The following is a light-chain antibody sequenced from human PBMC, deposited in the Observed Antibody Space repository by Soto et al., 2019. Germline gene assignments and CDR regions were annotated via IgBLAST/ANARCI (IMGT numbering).Light chain of an antibody. V-gene: IGKV1-39*01. Sequence: DIQLTQSPSSLSASVGDRVTITCRASQSMSDSLNWYQQKSGQAPKLLIYSASNLESGVPSRFSGGVSGQDFTLTISSLQPEDFGTYFCQQSYSNSYTFGQGTTLEIK. J-gene: IGKJ2*01. CDR1: QSMSDS. CDR3: QQSYSNSYT. CDR2: SAS.